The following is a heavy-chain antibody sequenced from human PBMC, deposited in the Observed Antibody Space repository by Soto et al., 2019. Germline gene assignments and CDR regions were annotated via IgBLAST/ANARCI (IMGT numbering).Heavy chain of an antibody. CDR3: AHSIAAAGLNWFDP. CDR1: GYTFTSYD. D-gene: IGHD6-13*01. V-gene: IGHV1-8*01. CDR2: MNPNSGNT. Sequence: ASVKVSCKASGYTFTSYDINWVRQATGQGLEWMGWMNPNSGNTGYAQKVQGRVTITKDTSKNQVVLTMTNMDPVDTATYYCAHSIAAAGLNWFDPWGQGTLVTVSS. J-gene: IGHJ5*02.